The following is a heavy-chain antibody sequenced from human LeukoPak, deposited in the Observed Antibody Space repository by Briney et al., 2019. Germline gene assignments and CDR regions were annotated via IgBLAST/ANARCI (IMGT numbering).Heavy chain of an antibody. CDR2: IYYSGST. D-gene: IGHD3-9*01. V-gene: IGHV4-39*07. CDR3: ARNWDYDILTGYRHDAFDI. Sequence: SETLSLTCTVSGGSISSSSYYWGWIRQPPGKGLEWIGSIYYSGSTYYNPSLKSRVTISLDMSINQFSLNLSSVTAADTAVYYCARNWDYDILTGYRHDAFDIWGQGTMVTVSS. CDR1: GGSISSSSYY. J-gene: IGHJ3*02.